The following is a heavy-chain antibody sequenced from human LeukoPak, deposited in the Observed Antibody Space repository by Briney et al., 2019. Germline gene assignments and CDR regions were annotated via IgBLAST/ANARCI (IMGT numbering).Heavy chain of an antibody. CDR1: GFTFSSYS. J-gene: IGHJ3*02. D-gene: IGHD3-10*01. CDR3: ARGGLLWFGPRSDAFDI. V-gene: IGHV3-48*04. Sequence: GGSLRLSCAASGFTFSSYSMNWVRQAPGKGLEWVSYISSSSSTIYYADSVKGRFTISRDNAKNSLYLQMNSLRAEDTAVYYCARGGLLWFGPRSDAFDIWGQGTMVTVSS. CDR2: ISSSSSTI.